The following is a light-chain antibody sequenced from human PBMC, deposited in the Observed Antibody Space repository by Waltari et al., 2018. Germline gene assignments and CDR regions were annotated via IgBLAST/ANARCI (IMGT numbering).Light chain of an antibody. J-gene: IGKJ5*01. Sequence: EIVMPQSPATPSVSPGERATLSCRASQSLSDNLAWYQQKPGQAPRLLIYGASTRATGIPARFSGSGSGTDFTLTISSLQSEDFAIYYCQQYNTWPPITFGRGTRLEIK. CDR1: QSLSDN. V-gene: IGKV3-15*01. CDR3: QQYNTWPPIT. CDR2: GAS.